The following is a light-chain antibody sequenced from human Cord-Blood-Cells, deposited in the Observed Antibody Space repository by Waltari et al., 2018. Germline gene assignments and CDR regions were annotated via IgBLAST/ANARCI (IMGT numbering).Light chain of an antibody. CDR2: GVS. CDR3: QQYNNWPYT. V-gene: IGKV3-15*01. CDR1: QSVSSN. Sequence: EIVMTQSPATLSVSPGERATISCRASQSVSSNLAWYQQKPGQAPRLLIYGVSTRATGIPARFSGSGSGTEFTLTISSLQSEDFAVYYCQQYNNWPYTFGQGTKLEIK. J-gene: IGKJ2*01.